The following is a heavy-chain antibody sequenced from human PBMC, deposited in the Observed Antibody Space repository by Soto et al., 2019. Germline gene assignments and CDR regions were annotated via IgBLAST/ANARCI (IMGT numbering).Heavy chain of an antibody. J-gene: IGHJ6*02. D-gene: IGHD3-16*01. CDR2: ISGSGGNT. Sequence: GSLRLSCAASGFTFSPYAMTWLRPAPGKGLEWVSSISGSGGNTNYADSVKGRFTVSRDNSKRTMSLQMNSLTEEDTAIYYCAKGLRRLLRTQYYYGLDVWGRGATVTVSS. V-gene: IGHV3-23*01. CDR3: AKGLRRLLRTQYYYGLDV. CDR1: GFTFSPYA.